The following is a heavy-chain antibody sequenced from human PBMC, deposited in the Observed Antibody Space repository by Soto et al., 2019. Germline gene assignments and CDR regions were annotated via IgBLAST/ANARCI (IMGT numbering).Heavy chain of an antibody. CDR3: AKDINYYGSGSYYYYYGMDV. Sequence: GGSLRLSCAASGFTFDDYAMHWVRQAPGKGLEWVSLISWDGGSTYYADSVKGRFTISRDNSKNSLYLQMNSLRAEDTALYYCAKDINYYGSGSYYYYYGMDVWGQGTTVTVSS. J-gene: IGHJ6*02. CDR1: GFTFDDYA. D-gene: IGHD3-10*01. CDR2: ISWDGGST. V-gene: IGHV3-43D*03.